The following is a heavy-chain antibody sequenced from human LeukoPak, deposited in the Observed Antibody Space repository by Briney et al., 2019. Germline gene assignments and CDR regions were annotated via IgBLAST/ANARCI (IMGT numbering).Heavy chain of an antibody. CDR3: AKEYSGYDFDY. V-gene: IGHV3-23*01. CDR2: TSGSGGNT. D-gene: IGHD5-12*01. CDR1: GVTLRSYD. J-gene: IGHJ4*02. Sequence: SLRLSCAASGVTLRSYDMSCGRGTPGEGLEWVAATSGSGGNTYYADSVKGRFTISRDNSKNTLYLQMNSLRAEDTAVDYCAKEYSGYDFDYWGQGTLVTVSS.